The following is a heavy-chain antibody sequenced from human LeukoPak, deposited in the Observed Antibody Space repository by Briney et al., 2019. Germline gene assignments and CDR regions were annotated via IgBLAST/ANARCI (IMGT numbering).Heavy chain of an antibody. D-gene: IGHD2-15*01. CDR3: GRDALVGYFSYYYMDV. CDR2: ISNSGST. CDR1: GGSTSSHY. V-gene: IGHV4-59*11. J-gene: IGHJ6*03. Sequence: SETLSLTCTVSGGSTSSHYWTWIRQSPVKGLEWIGDISNSGSTSYNPSLKSRVTISIDTSKNQFSLKLSSVAAADTAVYYCGRDALVGYFSYYYMDVWGKGTTVTVSS.